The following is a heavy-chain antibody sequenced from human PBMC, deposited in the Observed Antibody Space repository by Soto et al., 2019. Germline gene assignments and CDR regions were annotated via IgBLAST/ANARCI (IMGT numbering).Heavy chain of an antibody. J-gene: IGHJ4*02. CDR3: ARGRYGDY. CDR2: ISAHNDNT. CDR1: GYTFTSYG. V-gene: IGHV1-18*01. D-gene: IGHD1-1*01. Sequence: QVHQVQSGAEVRKPGASVKVSCKGSGYTFTSYGIAWVRQAPGQGLEWMGWISAHNDNTNYAQKAQGRVTVTRDTSTSTAYMELRNLRSDDTAVYYCARGRYGDYWGQGALVTVSS.